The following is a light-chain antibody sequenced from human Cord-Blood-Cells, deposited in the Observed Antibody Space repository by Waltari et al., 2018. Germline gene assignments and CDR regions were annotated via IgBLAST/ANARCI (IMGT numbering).Light chain of an antibody. Sequence: EIVLTQSPATLSLSPGERATLSCRASQSVGRYLAWFQQKPGQAPRLLIYDASNRATGIPARFSGSGSGTDFTLTISSLEPEDFAVYYCQQRSNWPPITFGGGTKVEIK. CDR1: QSVGRY. J-gene: IGKJ4*01. V-gene: IGKV3-11*01. CDR2: DAS. CDR3: QQRSNWPPIT.